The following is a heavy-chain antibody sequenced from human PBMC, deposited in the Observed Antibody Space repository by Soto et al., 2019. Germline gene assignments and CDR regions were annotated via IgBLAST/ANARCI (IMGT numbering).Heavy chain of an antibody. CDR3: ARDALAITFGGVIVPGY. Sequence: ASVKVSCKASGYSFTSYYMHWVRQAPGQGLEWMGVSNPSGGSTSYAQKFQGRVIMTRDTSTSTVYMELSSLRTEDTAVYYCARDALAITFGGVIVPGYWGQGTLVTV. D-gene: IGHD3-16*02. J-gene: IGHJ4*02. CDR1: GYSFTSYY. CDR2: SNPSGGST. V-gene: IGHV1-46*03.